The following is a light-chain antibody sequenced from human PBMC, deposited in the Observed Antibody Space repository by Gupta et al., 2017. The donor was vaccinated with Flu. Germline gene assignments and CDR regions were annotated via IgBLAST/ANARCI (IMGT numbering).Light chain of an antibody. V-gene: IGKV3D-15*01. CDR3: QHYNNWPA. J-gene: IGKJ4*01. CDR1: QTVNRN. Sequence: EIVLTQSPATLSASPGERVTLSCRASQTVNRNLAWLQQRPGQSPRLIIYGGCNRATGIPARFSGSGSGTDFALTSSGLQYEDFAIYYGQHYNNWPAFGGGTXVEFK. CDR2: GGC.